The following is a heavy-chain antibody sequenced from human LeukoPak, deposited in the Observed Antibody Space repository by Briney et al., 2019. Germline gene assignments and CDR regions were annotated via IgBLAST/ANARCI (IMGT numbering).Heavy chain of an antibody. D-gene: IGHD5-12*01. CDR2: FYPSDSDT. J-gene: IGHJ4*02. V-gene: IGHV5-51*01. CDR1: GSTFTRYW. CDR3: AKAFMGLPYFDY. Sequence: PGEPLQIPCQRSGSTFTRYWMGWVPQLPGKGLEWMGIFYPSDSDTRYSPSFQGQVTISADKTISTAYLQWSSLKASDTAMYYCAKAFMGLPYFDYWGQGTLVTVSS.